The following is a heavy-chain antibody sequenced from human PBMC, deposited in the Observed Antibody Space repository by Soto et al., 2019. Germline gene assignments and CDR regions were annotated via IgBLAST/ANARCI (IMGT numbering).Heavy chain of an antibody. CDR1: DVSMSSGVYY. Sequence: QVQLQESGPGLVKPSQTLSLTCSVSDVSMSSGVYYWSWIRQPPGKGLEWIGFIHYSGSTLYSPSLKSRVSISLETAESQFSLRLSSVTAADTAVYFCVRGKGKDDSSSWFYWGPGTPVTVSS. CDR3: VRGKGKDDSSSWFY. CDR2: IHYSGST. J-gene: IGHJ4*01. D-gene: IGHD6-13*01. V-gene: IGHV4-31*03.